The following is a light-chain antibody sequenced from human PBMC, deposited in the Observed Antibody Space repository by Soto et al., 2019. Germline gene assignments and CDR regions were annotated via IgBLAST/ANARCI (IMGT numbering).Light chain of an antibody. J-gene: IGKJ2*01. V-gene: IGKV1-12*01. CDR1: QGINSW. Sequence: DIQMTQSPSSVSASVGDRVTITCRASQGINSWLAWYQQKPGKAPKLLIYAASSLQRGVPSRCSGSGSGTDFSLTINSLQPEDFATYYCQHTNSFPYTFGQGTKLEIK. CDR3: QHTNSFPYT. CDR2: AAS.